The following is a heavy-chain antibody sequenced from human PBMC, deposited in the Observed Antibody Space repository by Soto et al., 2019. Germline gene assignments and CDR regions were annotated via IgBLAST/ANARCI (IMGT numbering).Heavy chain of an antibody. D-gene: IGHD3-10*01. CDR2: IYWDDDK. J-gene: IGHJ4*02. Sequence: SGPTLVNPTQTLRLTCTFSGFSPSTSGVGVGWIRQPPGKALEWLALIYWDDDKRYRPSLKSRLTITKDTSKNQVVLTLTKLDTVDTATYYCARGGWTTYYSPFFDYWGQGTLVTVSS. CDR3: ARGGWTTYYSPFFDY. CDR1: GFSPSTSGVG. V-gene: IGHV2-5*02.